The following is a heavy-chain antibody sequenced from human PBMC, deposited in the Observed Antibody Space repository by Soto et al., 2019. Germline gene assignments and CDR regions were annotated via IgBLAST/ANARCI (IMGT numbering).Heavy chain of an antibody. J-gene: IGHJ6*02. CDR3: ARHDCISSSCYYYYYYGMDV. CDR2: IIPIFDTA. D-gene: IGHD2-2*01. Sequence: QVQLVQSGAEVKKPGSSVKVSCKASGGTFSSYAISWVRQAPGQGLEWMGGIIPIFDTANYAQKFQGRVTITADESTSTAYMEVSSLGSEDTAVYYCARHDCISSSCYYYYYYGMDVWGQGTTVTVS. V-gene: IGHV1-69*12. CDR1: GGTFSSYA.